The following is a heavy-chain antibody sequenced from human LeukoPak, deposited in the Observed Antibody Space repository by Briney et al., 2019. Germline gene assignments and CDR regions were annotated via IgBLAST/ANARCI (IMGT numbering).Heavy chain of an antibody. CDR1: GFTFSGSA. V-gene: IGHV3-73*01. D-gene: IGHD2-15*01. J-gene: IGHJ4*02. Sequence: GRSLRLSCAASGFTFSGSAMHWVRQASGKGLEWVGRLRSKANSYATAYAASVKGRFTISRDDSKNTAYLQMNSLKTEDTAVYYCTIGTPMDYWGQGTLVTVSS. CDR2: LRSKANSYAT. CDR3: TIGTPMDY.